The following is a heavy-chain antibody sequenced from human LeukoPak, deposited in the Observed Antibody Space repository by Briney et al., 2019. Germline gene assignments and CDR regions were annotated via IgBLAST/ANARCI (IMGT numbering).Heavy chain of an antibody. CDR1: GGSISSSIYY. Sequence: SETLSLTCTVSGGSISSSIYYWGWIRQPPGKGLEWIGSIYYSGSTYYNPSLKSRVTMSVDMSKNQFSLKLSSVTAADTAVYYCARRGAAPYYFDYWGQGTLVTVSS. CDR2: IYYSGST. V-gene: IGHV4-39*01. D-gene: IGHD6-25*01. CDR3: ARRGAAPYYFDY. J-gene: IGHJ4*02.